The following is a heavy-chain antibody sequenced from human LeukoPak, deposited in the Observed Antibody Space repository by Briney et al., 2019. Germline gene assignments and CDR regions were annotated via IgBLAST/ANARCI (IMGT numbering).Heavy chain of an antibody. J-gene: IGHJ5*02. CDR1: GFTVSSNY. Sequence: GGSLRLSCAASGFTVSSNYMSWVRQAPGKGLEWVSVIYSGGSTYYADSVKGRFTMSRDNSKNTLYLQMNSLRAEDTAVYYCARDSWPITGTTPWFDPWGQGTLVTVSS. CDR3: ARDSWPITGTTPWFDP. D-gene: IGHD1-7*01. CDR2: IYSGGST. V-gene: IGHV3-53*01.